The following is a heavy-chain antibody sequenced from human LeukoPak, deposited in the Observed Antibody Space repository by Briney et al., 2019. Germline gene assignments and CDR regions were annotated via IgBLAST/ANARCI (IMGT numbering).Heavy chain of an antibody. CDR2: IYTSGST. Sequence: SETLSLTCSVSGDSISGGGYYWSWIRQPAGKGLEWIGRIYTSGSTNYNPSLKSRVTMSVDTSKNQFSLKLSSVTAADTAVYYCARELPNFWSGYGPFDYWGQGTLVTVSS. V-gene: IGHV4-61*02. J-gene: IGHJ4*02. CDR3: ARELPNFWSGYGPFDY. D-gene: IGHD3-3*01. CDR1: GDSISGGGYY.